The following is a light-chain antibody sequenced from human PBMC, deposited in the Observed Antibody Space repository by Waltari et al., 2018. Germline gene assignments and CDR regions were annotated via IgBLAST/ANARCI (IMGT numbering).Light chain of an antibody. CDR3: QQYNNWPRWT. CDR2: GAS. Sequence: DIVMTQSPATLSVSPGERATLSCRASQSVSSNLAWYQQKPGQAPRLLSYGASTRATGIPARFSGSGSGTEFTLTISSLQSEDFAVYYCQQYNNWPRWTFGQGTKVEIK. CDR1: QSVSSN. V-gene: IGKV3-15*01. J-gene: IGKJ1*01.